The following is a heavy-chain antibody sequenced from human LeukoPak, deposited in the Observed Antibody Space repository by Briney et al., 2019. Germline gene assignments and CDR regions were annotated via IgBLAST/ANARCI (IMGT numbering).Heavy chain of an antibody. Sequence: GGSLRLSCATSGLTFRTTWMHWVRQAPGKGLVWVSRINSDGSSTSYADSVKGRFTISRDNAKNTLYLQMNSLRAEDTAVYYCARAPTPWGAGTLDYWGQGTLVTVSS. J-gene: IGHJ4*02. CDR3: ARAPTPWGAGTLDY. V-gene: IGHV3-74*01. CDR2: INSDGSST. CDR1: GLTFRTTW. D-gene: IGHD1-7*01.